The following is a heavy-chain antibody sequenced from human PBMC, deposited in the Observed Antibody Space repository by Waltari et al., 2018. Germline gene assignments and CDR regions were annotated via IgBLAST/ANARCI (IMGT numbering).Heavy chain of an antibody. D-gene: IGHD1-26*01. CDR1: GFTFSSYW. Sequence: EVPLVESGGGLVQPGGSLRLSCVASGFTFSSYWVSWVRQAPGKGVGWVADIKQDGSKECYMESVRGRFTRSRDNGKKSVYLQMNRLRVEDTAVYYCAGDWEGGSPNFDYWGQGTQVTVSS. V-gene: IGHV3-7*01. CDR3: AGDWEGGSPNFDY. J-gene: IGHJ4*02. CDR2: IKQDGSKE.